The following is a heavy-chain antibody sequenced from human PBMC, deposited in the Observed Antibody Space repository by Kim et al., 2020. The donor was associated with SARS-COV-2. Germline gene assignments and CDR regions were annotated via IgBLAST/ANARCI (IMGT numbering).Heavy chain of an antibody. J-gene: IGHJ4*02. D-gene: IGHD3-22*01. V-gene: IGHV4-39*07. Sequence: SNPSLKSRVTISVDTSKNQFSLKLSSVTAADTAVYYCARVGSGYKYYFDYWGQGTLVTVSS. CDR3: ARVGSGYKYYFDY.